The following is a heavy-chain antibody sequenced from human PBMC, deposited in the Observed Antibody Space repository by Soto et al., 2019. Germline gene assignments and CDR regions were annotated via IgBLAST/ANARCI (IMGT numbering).Heavy chain of an antibody. Sequence: QVQLVQSGAEVKKPGSSVKVSCKASGGTFSSYTISWVRQAPGQGLEWMGRIIPILGIANYAQKFQGRVAITADTSTSTAYMELSSLRSEDTAVYYGARDSGYDWGWFDPWGQGTLVTVCS. CDR2: IIPILGIA. CDR3: ARDSGYDWGWFDP. D-gene: IGHD5-12*01. CDR1: GGTFSSYT. J-gene: IGHJ5*02. V-gene: IGHV1-69*08.